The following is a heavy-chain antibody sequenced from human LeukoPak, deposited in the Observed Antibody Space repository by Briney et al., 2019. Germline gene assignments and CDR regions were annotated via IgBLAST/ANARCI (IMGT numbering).Heavy chain of an antibody. CDR1: GFTFSSYW. V-gene: IGHV3-74*01. CDR3: ARDGGSSGSLYYYMDV. D-gene: IGHD3-10*01. J-gene: IGHJ6*03. CDR2: INSDGSST. Sequence: GGSLRLSCAASGFTFSSYWMHWVHQAQGKGLVWVSRINSDGSSTTYADSVKGRFTISRDNAKNTLYLQMNSLRAEDTAVYYCARDGGSSGSLYYYMDVWGKGTTVTVSS.